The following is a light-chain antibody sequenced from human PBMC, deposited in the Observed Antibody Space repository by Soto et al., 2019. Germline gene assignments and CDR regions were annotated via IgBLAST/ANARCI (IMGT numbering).Light chain of an antibody. CDR3: RSFTRSNSYV. CDR1: SSDVGAYNY. CDR2: DVS. Sequence: QSALTQPASVPGSPGQSITISCTGTSSDVGAYNYVSWYQQHPGKVPKLMIYDVSDRPSGVSNRFSGSKSGNTASLTISGLQAEDEADYYCRSFTRSNSYVFGTGTKLTVL. J-gene: IGLJ1*01. V-gene: IGLV2-14*03.